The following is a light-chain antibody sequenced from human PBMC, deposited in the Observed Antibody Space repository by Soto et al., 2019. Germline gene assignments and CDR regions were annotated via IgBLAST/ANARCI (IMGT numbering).Light chain of an antibody. CDR3: QQYDTLPIT. CDR2: WAS. V-gene: IGKV4-1*01. CDR1: QSVLYSSNNKNY. J-gene: IGKJ5*01. Sequence: DMVMTHSPDSLAVSLGERATINCKSSQSVLYSSNNKNYLAWYQQKPGQPPKLLIYWASTRKSGVPDRFSGSGSGTDFTLTISSLQAEDVAVYYCQQYDTLPITFGQGTRLEI.